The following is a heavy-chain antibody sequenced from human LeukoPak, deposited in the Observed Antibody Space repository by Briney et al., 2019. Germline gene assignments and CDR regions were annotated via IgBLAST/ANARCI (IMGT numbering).Heavy chain of an antibody. D-gene: IGHD3-10*01. CDR1: GDSVSNNIAT. V-gene: IGHV6-1*01. Sequence: SQTLSLTCAISGDSVSNNIATWNWVRQSPSRGLEWLGRTYYRSRWGNDYAISVKGRITINPDTSRNQFSLQLSSVTPEDTAVYYCVRDSDDYYWALDFWGQGTPVTVSS. CDR3: VRDSDDYYWALDF. CDR2: TYYRSRWGN. J-gene: IGHJ4*02.